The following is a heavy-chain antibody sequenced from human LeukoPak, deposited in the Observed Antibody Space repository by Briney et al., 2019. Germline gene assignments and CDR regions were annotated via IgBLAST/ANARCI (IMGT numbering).Heavy chain of an antibody. CDR2: MNPNSGNT. CDR1: GYTFTSYD. D-gene: IGHD6-19*01. J-gene: IGHJ5*02. Sequence: GASVNVSFKASGYTFTSYDINGVRQATGQGPEGMGWMNPNSGNTGYAQKFQGRVTMTRNTSISTAYMELSSLRSEDTAVYYCARAVSGWYNWFDPWGQGTLVTVSS. V-gene: IGHV1-8*01. CDR3: ARAVSGWYNWFDP.